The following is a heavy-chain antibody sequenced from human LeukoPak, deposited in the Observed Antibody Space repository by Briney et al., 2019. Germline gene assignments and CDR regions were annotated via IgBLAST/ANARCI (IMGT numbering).Heavy chain of an antibody. D-gene: IGHD3-10*01. CDR3: ARDQAREDYYGSGTYQGIDY. V-gene: IGHV3-43*01. CDR2: ISWDGGST. CDR1: GFTFDDYT. Sequence: GGSLRLSCAASGFTFDDYTMHWVRQAPGKGLEWVSLISWDGGSTYYADSVKGRFTISRDNSKNSLYLQMNSLRTEDTALYYCARDQAREDYYGSGTYQGIDYWGQGTLVTVSS. J-gene: IGHJ4*02.